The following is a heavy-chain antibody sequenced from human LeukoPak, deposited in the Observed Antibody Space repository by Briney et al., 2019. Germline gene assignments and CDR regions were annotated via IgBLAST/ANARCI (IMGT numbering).Heavy chain of an antibody. J-gene: IGHJ4*02. CDR1: GFIFSSYV. CDR2: ISYDGSNK. V-gene: IGHV3-30*04. CDR3: ARVFTLSSRRMFDY. D-gene: IGHD2-2*01. Sequence: WGSLRLSCAASGFIFSSYVMHWVRQAPGKGLEWVAVISYDGSNKYYADSVKGRSTISRDNSKNTLYPQMNSLRAEDTAVYYCARVFTLSSRRMFDYWGQGTLVTVSS.